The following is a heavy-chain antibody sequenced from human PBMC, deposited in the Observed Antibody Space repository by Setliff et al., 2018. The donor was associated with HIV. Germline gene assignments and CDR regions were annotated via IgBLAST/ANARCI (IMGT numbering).Heavy chain of an antibody. V-gene: IGHV4-59*08. Sequence: SETRSLTCTVSGGSISSHYRIWIRQPPGKGLEWIGYIHYSGATNYNPSLKSRVTISLDTSRTQFSLRLSSVTAADTAVYYCARHSPNVGVRGDAFDILGQGTVVTVSS. CDR1: GGSISSHY. CDR2: IHYSGAT. D-gene: IGHD2-8*01. CDR3: ARHSPNVGVRGDAFDI. J-gene: IGHJ3*02.